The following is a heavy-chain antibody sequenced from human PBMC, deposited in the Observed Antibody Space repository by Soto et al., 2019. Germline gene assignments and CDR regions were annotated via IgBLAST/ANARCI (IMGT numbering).Heavy chain of an antibody. CDR1: EFTFSSYG. V-gene: IGHV3-33*01. CDR2: IWYDGSNK. D-gene: IGHD1-26*01. CDR3: ARVVGIGRFDY. J-gene: IGHJ4*02. Sequence: GGSLRLSCAASEFTFSSYGMHWVRQAPGKGLEWVAVIWYDGSNKYYADSVKGRFTISRDNSKNTLYLQMDSLRAEDTAVYYCARVVGIGRFDYWGQGTLVTVSS.